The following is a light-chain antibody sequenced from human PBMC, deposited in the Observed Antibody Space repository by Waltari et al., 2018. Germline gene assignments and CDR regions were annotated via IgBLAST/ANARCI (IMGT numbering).Light chain of an antibody. Sequence: QPALTQPASVSGSPGQSITISCTGTSNDVGNSKHVCWYQQHPGKAPKLIISEVTERPSGVSDRLYGSKSGNTASLTISGLQAEDEADYYCLSYTSSITFVFGGGTKLSVL. V-gene: IGLV2-23*02. CDR2: EVT. J-gene: IGLJ2*01. CDR3: LSYTSSITFV. CDR1: SNDVGNSKH.